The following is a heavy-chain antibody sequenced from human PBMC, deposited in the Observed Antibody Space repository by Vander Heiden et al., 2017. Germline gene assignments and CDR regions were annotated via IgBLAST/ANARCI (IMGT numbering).Heavy chain of an antibody. J-gene: IGHJ6*02. CDR1: GFTFSHYY. Sequence: ELQLVESGGGLVQPGGSRRLSCAGSGFTFSHYYIHWMRQAPGEGLVWVSNIKSDGSITNYADSVKGRFTISRDNAKSTVYLQMNNLRAEDTAVYYCARGNYGMDVWGQGTTVTVS. V-gene: IGHV3-74*01. CDR2: IKSDGSIT. CDR3: ARGNYGMDV.